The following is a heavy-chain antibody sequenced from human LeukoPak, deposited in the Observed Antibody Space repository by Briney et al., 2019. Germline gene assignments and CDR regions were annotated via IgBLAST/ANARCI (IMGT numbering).Heavy chain of an antibody. CDR3: ARDRLGYNWNYGALDY. Sequence: PSETLSPTCTVSGGSISSSSYYWGWIRQPPGKGLEWIGSIYYSGSTYYNPSLKSRVTISVDTSKNQFSLKLSSVTAADTAVYYCARDRLGYNWNYGALDYWGQGTLVTVSS. D-gene: IGHD1-7*01. CDR1: GGSISSSSYY. V-gene: IGHV4-39*02. J-gene: IGHJ4*02. CDR2: IYYSGST.